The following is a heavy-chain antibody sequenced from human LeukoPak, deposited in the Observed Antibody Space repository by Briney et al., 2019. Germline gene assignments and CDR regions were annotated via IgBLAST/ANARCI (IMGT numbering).Heavy chain of an antibody. Sequence: ASVKVSCKASGYTFTSYGISWVRQAPGQGLEWMGWISAYNGNTNYAQKLQGRVTVTTDTSTSTAYMELRSLRSDDTAVYYCARDGYYDFWSGYYGGLDYWGQGTLVTVSS. J-gene: IGHJ4*02. V-gene: IGHV1-18*01. D-gene: IGHD3-3*01. CDR3: ARDGYYDFWSGYYGGLDY. CDR1: GYTFTSYG. CDR2: ISAYNGNT.